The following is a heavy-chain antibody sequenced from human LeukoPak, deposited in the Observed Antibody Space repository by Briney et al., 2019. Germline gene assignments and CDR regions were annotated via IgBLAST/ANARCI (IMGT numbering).Heavy chain of an antibody. V-gene: IGHV3-23*01. D-gene: IGHD6-13*01. CDR2: IIPSGAST. CDR3: AKRYVAAAGKGPFDY. J-gene: IGHJ4*02. Sequence: GGSLRLSCAASGFTFSHYAMSWVRQAPGKGLEWVSAIIPSGASTYYADSVRGRFTISRDNSKNTLYLQMNSLRAEDTAVYYCAKRYVAAAGKGPFDYWGQGTLVTVSS. CDR1: GFTFSHYA.